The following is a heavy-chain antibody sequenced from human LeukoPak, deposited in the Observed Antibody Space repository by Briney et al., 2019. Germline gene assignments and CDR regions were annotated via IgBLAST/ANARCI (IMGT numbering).Heavy chain of an antibody. CDR1: GFTFNNYV. CDR2: VSGSGGST. V-gene: IGHV3-23*01. D-gene: IGHD6-13*01. Sequence: GGSLRLSCAASGFTFNNYVMNWVRQAPGKGLEWVSAVSGSGGSTYYADPVKGRFTISRDSSKNTLYLQMNSLRAEDTAVYYCVRGLAPKEKYSSSWYFSPLDYWGQGTLVTVSS. J-gene: IGHJ4*02. CDR3: VRGLAPKEKYSSSWYFSPLDY.